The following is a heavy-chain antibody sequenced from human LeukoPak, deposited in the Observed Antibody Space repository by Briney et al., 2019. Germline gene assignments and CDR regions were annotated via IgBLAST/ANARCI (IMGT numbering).Heavy chain of an antibody. CDR3: ARDFIAEAGTIYYYYGMDV. V-gene: IGHV3-30-3*01. CDR2: ISYDGSNK. Sequence: GGSLRLSCAASGFTFSNAWMNWVRQAPGKGLEWVAVISYDGSNKYYADSVKGRFTISRDNSKNTLYLQMNSLRAEDTAVYYCARDFIAEAGTIYYYYGMDVWGQGTTVTVSS. D-gene: IGHD6-19*01. CDR1: GFTFSNAW. J-gene: IGHJ6*02.